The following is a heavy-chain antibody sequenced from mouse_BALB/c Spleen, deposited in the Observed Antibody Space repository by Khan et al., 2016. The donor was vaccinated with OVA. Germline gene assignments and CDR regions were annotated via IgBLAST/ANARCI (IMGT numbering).Heavy chain of an antibody. J-gene: IGHJ1*01. V-gene: IGHV5-6-5*01. Sequence: EVELVESGGGLVKPGGSLELSCAASGLTFSIYAMSWVRQTPEKRLEWVASISTGGSTYYVHSMKGRFTISRDNARNMLYLRMSSLRSEDTAMYYCSRGDYHGRGYFDVWGAGTLVTVSS. CDR1: GLTFSIYA. CDR3: SRGDYHGRGYFDV. D-gene: IGHD1-2*01. CDR2: ISTGGST.